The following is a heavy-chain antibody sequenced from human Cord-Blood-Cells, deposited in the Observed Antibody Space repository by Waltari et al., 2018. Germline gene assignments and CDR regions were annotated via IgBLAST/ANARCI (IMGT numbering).Heavy chain of an antibody. D-gene: IGHD2-8*01. CDR3: AREGGYCTNGVCYTGAAFDI. V-gene: IGHV1-69*06. CDR2: IIPIFGTA. Sequence: QVQLVQSGAEVKKPVSSVKVSCKASGGTFSSYAISWVRQAPGQGLEWMGGIIPIFGTANYAQKFQGRVTITADKSTSTAYMELSSLRSEDTAVYYCAREGGYCTNGVCYTGAAFDIWGQGTMVTVSS. CDR1: GGTFSSYA. J-gene: IGHJ3*02.